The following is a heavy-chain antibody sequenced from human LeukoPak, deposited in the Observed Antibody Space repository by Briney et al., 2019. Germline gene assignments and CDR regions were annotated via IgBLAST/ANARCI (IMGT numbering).Heavy chain of an antibody. CDR3: AKVVIAAAGSPPYFDY. Sequence: GGSLRLSCAASGFTFSSYAMSWVRQAPGKGLEWVSMISAGSGGTYYADSVKGRFTISRDNSKNTLYLQMNSLRAEDTAVYYCAKVVIAAAGSPPYFDYWGQGTLVTVSS. D-gene: IGHD6-13*01. CDR2: ISAGSGGT. CDR1: GFTFSSYA. V-gene: IGHV3-23*01. J-gene: IGHJ4*02.